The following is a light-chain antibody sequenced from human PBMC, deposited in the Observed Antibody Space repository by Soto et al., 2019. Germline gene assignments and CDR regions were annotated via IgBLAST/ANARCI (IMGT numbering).Light chain of an antibody. CDR2: AAS. CDR1: QGLSGS. J-gene: IGKJ2*01. CDR3: QQGNSFPRT. Sequence: DIQMTQSPSSVSASVGDRVTITCRASQGLSGSLAWYQQKPGKAPNLLIYAASILQSGVPSRFSGSESGTDFTLTISSLQPEDFAIYYCQQGNSFPRTFGQGPKLEMK. V-gene: IGKV1-12*01.